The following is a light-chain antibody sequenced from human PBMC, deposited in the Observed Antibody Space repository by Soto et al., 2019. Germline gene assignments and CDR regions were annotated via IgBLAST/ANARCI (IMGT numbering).Light chain of an antibody. CDR3: QQYYSTPPT. J-gene: IGKJ5*01. Sequence: DVVMTHSPDSLAVSLGEGATINCRSGQSVLYSSNNKNYLAWYQQKPGQPPKLLIYWASTRESGVPDRFSGSGSGTDFTLTISSLQAEDVAVYYCQQYYSTPPTFGQGTRLEIK. CDR1: QSVLYSSNNKNY. CDR2: WAS. V-gene: IGKV4-1*01.